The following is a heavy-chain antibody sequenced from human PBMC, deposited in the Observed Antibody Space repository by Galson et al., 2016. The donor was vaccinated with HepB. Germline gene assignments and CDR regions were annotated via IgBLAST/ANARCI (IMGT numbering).Heavy chain of an antibody. Sequence: SETLSLTCTVSGGSIRGSYWPWIRQPPGKGLEWIGFMYDSGTTNYNPALKSRVTISIDTSKNQFSLKLPSVTAADTALYFCARGKSGSRGYDEAFDSWGQGSLVTVSS. J-gene: IGHJ4*02. CDR3: ARGKSGSRGYDEAFDS. CDR1: GGSIRGSY. V-gene: IGHV4-59*01. D-gene: IGHD5-12*01. CDR2: MYDSGTT.